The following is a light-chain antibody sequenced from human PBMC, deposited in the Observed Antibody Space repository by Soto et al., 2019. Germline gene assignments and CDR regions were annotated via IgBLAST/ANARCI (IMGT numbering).Light chain of an antibody. V-gene: IGKV1-27*01. J-gene: IGKJ1*01. CDR3: QKYNKDSPAT. CDR1: QDISHF. Sequence: DIQLTQSPSSLSASVGDRVTSTCRASQDISHFLAWYQQRPGEVPRLLIYGASNLQSGVPSRFSGSGFGTDFTLTITSLQPEDVATYYCQKYNKDSPATFGPGTKVEIK. CDR2: GAS.